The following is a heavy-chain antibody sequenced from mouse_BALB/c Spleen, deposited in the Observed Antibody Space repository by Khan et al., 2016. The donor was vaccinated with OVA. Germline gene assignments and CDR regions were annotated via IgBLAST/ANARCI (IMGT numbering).Heavy chain of an antibody. CDR1: GYIFTDYN. Sequence: QVRLQQSGAELARPGASVKLSCKASGYIFTDYNINWMRQRTGQGLEWIGEIYPGSDNTYYNERFKGKATLTVDKSSSTAYMHLSSLPSEDLGVYFCTREWGGWFPFWGQGTLGTGSA. CDR2: IYPGSDNT. J-gene: IGHJ3*01. V-gene: IGHV1-77*01. CDR3: TREWGGWFPF.